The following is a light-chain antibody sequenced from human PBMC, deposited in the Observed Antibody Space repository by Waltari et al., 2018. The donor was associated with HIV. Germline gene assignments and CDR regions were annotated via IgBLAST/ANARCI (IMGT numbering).Light chain of an antibody. CDR3: QQSYSSPLT. J-gene: IGKJ3*01. CDR1: QTISTY. CDR2: AAS. V-gene: IGKV1-39*01. Sequence: DIQLTQSPSSLSASVGDRVTIACRASQTISTYLNWYQQKPGKAPKLLISAASSLQSGVPSRFSGSASGTDFTLTINSLQPEDYATYSCQQSYSSPLTFGPGTKVDIK.